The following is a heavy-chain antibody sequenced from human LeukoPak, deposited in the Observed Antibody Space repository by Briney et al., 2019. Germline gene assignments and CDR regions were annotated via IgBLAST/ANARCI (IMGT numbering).Heavy chain of an antibody. CDR3: ARGLYGPDY. D-gene: IGHD4-17*01. J-gene: IGHJ4*02. CDR2: IRQDGCEK. V-gene: IGHV3-7*01. Sequence: PGGSLRLSCAASGFTFSSYWMTWVRQTPGKGLEWVASIRQDGCEKYYVDSVKGRFTISRDNAKNSLYLQVTSLRAEDTAVYYCARGLYGPDYWGQGTLVTVSS. CDR1: GFTFSSYW.